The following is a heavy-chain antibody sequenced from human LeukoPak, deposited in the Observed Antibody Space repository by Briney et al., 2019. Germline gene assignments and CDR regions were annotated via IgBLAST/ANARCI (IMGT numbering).Heavy chain of an antibody. Sequence: SETLSLTCAVYGGSFSGYYWSWIRQPPGKGLEWIGEINHSGSTNYNPSLKSRVTISVDTSKNQFSLKLSSVTAADTAVYYCASLPYGDLRRDWGQGTLVTVSS. CDR2: INHSGST. CDR1: GGSFSGYY. D-gene: IGHD4-17*01. J-gene: IGHJ4*02. V-gene: IGHV4-34*01. CDR3: ASLPYGDLRRD.